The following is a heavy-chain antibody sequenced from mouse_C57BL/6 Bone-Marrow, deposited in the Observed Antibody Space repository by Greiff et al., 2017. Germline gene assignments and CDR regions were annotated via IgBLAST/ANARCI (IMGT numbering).Heavy chain of an antibody. V-gene: IGHV1-69*01. D-gene: IGHD1-1*01. CDR2: IDPSDSYT. CDR3: AREEFITTVVAPYDYAMDY. Sequence: QVQLQQPGAELVMPGASVKLSCKASGYTFTSYWMHWVKQRPGQGLEWIGEIDPSDSYTNYNQKFKGKSTLTVDKSSSTAYMQLSSLTSEDSAVYYCAREEFITTVVAPYDYAMDYWGQGTSVTVSS. CDR1: GYTFTSYW. J-gene: IGHJ4*01.